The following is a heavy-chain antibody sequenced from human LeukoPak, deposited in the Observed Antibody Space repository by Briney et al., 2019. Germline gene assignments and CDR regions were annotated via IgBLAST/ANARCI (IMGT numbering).Heavy chain of an antibody. D-gene: IGHD2-15*01. J-gene: IGHJ5*02. CDR2: INTYDHGI. V-gene: IGHV1-18*01. CDR1: GYTYTNYG. CDR3: VRDYYCSGGTCDDCFDP. Sequence: ASVKVSCKASGYTYTNYGIIWLGQAPGQGREWMAWINTYDHGINYAQKSLGRVTMTTGRSTSTGYIELGSLGSDDTAVDYCVRDYYCSGGTCDDCFDPWGQGTLVTVSS.